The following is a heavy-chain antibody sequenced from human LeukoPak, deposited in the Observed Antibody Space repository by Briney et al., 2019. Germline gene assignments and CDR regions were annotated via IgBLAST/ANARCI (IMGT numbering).Heavy chain of an antibody. Sequence: GASVKVSCKASGYTFTGYYMHWVRQAPGQGLEWMGWINPNSGGTNYAQKLQGRVTMTRDTSISTAYMELSRLRSDDTAVYYCARSPLWFGDTGNLDYWGQGTLVTVSS. CDR1: GYTFTGYY. CDR2: INPNSGGT. CDR3: ARSPLWFGDTGNLDY. V-gene: IGHV1-2*02. J-gene: IGHJ4*02. D-gene: IGHD3-10*01.